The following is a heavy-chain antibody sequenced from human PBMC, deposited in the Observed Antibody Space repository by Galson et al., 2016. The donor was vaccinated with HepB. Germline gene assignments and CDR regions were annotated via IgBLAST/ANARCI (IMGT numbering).Heavy chain of an antibody. D-gene: IGHD3-3*01. V-gene: IGHV3-33*01. CDR2: IMYDGSIR. Sequence: SLRLSCATSGFTLNRHGMHWVRQAPGKGLEWLAFIMYDGSIRFYANSVNGRIAISRDNSKSVVFLQLTKLRAEDTAIYYCARERYFDFRSARGWTSDAFDMWGQGTMVTVSS. CDR3: ARERYFDFRSARGWTSDAFDM. J-gene: IGHJ3*02. CDR1: GFTLNRHG.